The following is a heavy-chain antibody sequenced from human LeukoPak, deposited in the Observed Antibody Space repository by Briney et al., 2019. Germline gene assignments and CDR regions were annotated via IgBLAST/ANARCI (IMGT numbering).Heavy chain of an antibody. J-gene: IGHJ4*02. D-gene: IGHD3-10*01. CDR1: GGSMSSYS. CDR2: IYYSGST. CDR3: AGDYGSGSYRFDY. Sequence: PSETLSLTCTVSGGSMSSYSWSWVRQPPGRGLEWIGYIYYSGSTTYNPSLRSRLTISLGSSNNQFSLKLRSVTAADTAVYYCAGDYGSGSYRFDYWGQGTVVTVSS. V-gene: IGHV4-59*12.